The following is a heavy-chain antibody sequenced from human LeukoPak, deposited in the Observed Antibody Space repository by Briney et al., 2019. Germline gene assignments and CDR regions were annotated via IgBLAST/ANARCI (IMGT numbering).Heavy chain of an antibody. CDR2: ISGSGGST. CDR3: ARVGYGSGSYYKDY. D-gene: IGHD3-10*01. CDR1: GFTFSSYA. V-gene: IGHV3-23*01. Sequence: GGSLRLSCAASGFTFSSYAMSWVRQAPGKGLEWVSAISGSGGSTYYADSVKGRFTISRDNSKNTLYLQMNSLRAEDTAVYYCARVGYGSGSYYKDYWGQGTLVTVSS. J-gene: IGHJ4*02.